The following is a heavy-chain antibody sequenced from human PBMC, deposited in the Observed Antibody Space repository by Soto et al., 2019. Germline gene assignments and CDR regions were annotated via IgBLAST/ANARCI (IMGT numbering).Heavy chain of an antibody. D-gene: IGHD1-7*01. J-gene: IGHJ3*02. CDR1: GFTFSDYW. V-gene: IGHV3-74*01. CDR3: AREYNWNYSHAFDI. Sequence: GGSLRLSCAASGFTFSDYWMHWVRQAPGKGLEWVSRIKRDGSTTNYADSVKGRFTISRDNSKNTLYLQMNRMRDEDTAEYYCAREYNWNYSHAFDIWGQGTMVTVSS. CDR2: IKRDGSTT.